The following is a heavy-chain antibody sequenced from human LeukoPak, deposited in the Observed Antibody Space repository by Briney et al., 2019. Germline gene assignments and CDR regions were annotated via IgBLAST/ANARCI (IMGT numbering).Heavy chain of an antibody. Sequence: ASVKVSCKVSGYTLTELSMHWVRQAPGKGLEWMGGFDPEDGETIYAQKFRGRVTMTEDTSTDTAYMELSSLRSEDTAVYYCATVGFGDSDAFDIWGQGTMVTVSS. D-gene: IGHD3-10*01. CDR1: GYTLTELS. J-gene: IGHJ3*02. CDR3: ATVGFGDSDAFDI. V-gene: IGHV1-24*01. CDR2: FDPEDGET.